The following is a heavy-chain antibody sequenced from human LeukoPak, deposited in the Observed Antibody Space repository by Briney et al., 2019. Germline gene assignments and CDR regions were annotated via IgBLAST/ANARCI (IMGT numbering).Heavy chain of an antibody. V-gene: IGHV3-64D*06. Sequence: GSPRLFCLASGIHLSYFGYAWVRQASGKGLGFFSAISSNGGSTYYADSVKGRFTISRDNSKNTLYLQMSSPRAEDTAVYYCVFGFEAMVTVYWGQGTLVTVSS. J-gene: IGHJ4*02. CDR3: VFGFEAMVTVY. CDR2: ISSNGGST. D-gene: IGHD5-18*01. CDR1: GIHLSYFG.